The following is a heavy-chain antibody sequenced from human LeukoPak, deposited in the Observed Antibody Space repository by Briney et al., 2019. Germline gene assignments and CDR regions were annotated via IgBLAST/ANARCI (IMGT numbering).Heavy chain of an antibody. J-gene: IGHJ4*02. V-gene: IGHV4-38-2*02. Sequence: PSETLSLTCTVSGYSISSGYYWGWIRQPPGKGLEWIGNIYHSGSTYCNPSLKSRVTISVDTSKNQFSLKLSSVTAADTAVYYCVRSSSSIFDYWGQGTLVTVSS. CDR1: GYSISSGYY. D-gene: IGHD6-6*01. CDR3: VRSSSSIFDY. CDR2: IYHSGST.